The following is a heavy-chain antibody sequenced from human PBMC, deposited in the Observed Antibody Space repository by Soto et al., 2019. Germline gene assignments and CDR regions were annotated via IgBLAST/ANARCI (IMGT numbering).Heavy chain of an antibody. CDR3: ARVTY. V-gene: IGHV3-21*01. J-gene: IGHJ4*02. CDR1: GFTFSRHS. Sequence: GGSLRVSCAASGFTFSRHSMNWVRQAPGKGLEWVSSIDSYSNFIYYADSVKGRFIISRDNAQNSLFLQMNTLRPEDTAMYYCARVTYWGPGTQVTVSP. CDR2: IDSYSNFI.